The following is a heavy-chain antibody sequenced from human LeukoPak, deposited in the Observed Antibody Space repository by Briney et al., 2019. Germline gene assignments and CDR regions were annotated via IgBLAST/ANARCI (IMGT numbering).Heavy chain of an antibody. CDR3: ARDGPGYSFDY. J-gene: IGHJ4*02. V-gene: IGHV3-48*03. Sequence: PGGSLRLSCAASGFAFSGYEMNWVRQAPGKGLEWVSCISTSGSTIYYADSVKGRFTISRDNARNSLYLQMNSLRAEDTAIYYCARDGPGYSFDYWGQGTLVTVSS. CDR2: ISTSGSTI. CDR1: GFAFSGYE. D-gene: IGHD5-18*01.